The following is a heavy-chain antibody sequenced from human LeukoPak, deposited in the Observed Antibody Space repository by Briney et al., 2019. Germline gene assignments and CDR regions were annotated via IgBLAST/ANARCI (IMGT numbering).Heavy chain of an antibody. CDR1: GGSISSYY. CDR2: IYTSGST. J-gene: IGHJ4*02. Sequence: SETLSLTCTVSGGSISSYYWSWIRQPAGKGLEWIGRIYTSGSTNYNPSLKSRVTMSVDTSKNQFSLKLSSATAADTAVYYCARGSLGGDKTLRGVLDYWGQGTLVTVSS. V-gene: IGHV4-4*07. D-gene: IGHD4-17*01. CDR3: ARGSLGGDKTLRGVLDY.